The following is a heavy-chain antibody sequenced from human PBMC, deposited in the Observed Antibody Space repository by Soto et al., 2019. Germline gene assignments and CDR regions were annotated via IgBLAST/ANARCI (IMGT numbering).Heavy chain of an antibody. J-gene: IGHJ4*02. CDR2: TYQSESI. CDR1: SGSFSGYY. Sequence: PSETLSLTCAVYSGSFSGYYWSWIRQPPGKGLEWIGETYQSESIIYNPSLKSRVTISGDSSKNQFSLKLSSVTAADTAVYYCARHGGYHFDYWGQGTLVTVSS. V-gene: IGHV4-34*01. D-gene: IGHD3-16*01. CDR3: ARHGGYHFDY.